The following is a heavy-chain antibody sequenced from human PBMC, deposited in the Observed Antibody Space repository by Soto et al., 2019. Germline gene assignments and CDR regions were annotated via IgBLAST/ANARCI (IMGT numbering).Heavy chain of an antibody. D-gene: IGHD3-10*01. J-gene: IGHJ5*02. CDR2: IYSGGNS. CDR3: ARLGPYGSETYSFRYNWFDP. Sequence: SLRLSCTTSGFTVSSSHMSWVRQAPGKGLDWVSVIYSGGNSYYAVSVQGRFTISRDNSKNTVYPQMNSLRGEDTAIYYCARLGPYGSETYSFRYNWFDPWGQGTLVTVSS. CDR1: GFTVSSSH. V-gene: IGHV3-53*01.